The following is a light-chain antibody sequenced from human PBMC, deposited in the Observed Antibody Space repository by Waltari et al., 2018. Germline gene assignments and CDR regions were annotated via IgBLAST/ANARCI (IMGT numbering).Light chain of an antibody. CDR2: KAS. CDR1: QSISSW. Sequence: DIQLTQSPPTLSASVGDRVTITCRASQSISSWLAWYQQKPGKAPKVLIYKASNLESGVPSRFSGSGSGTEFTLTISSLQPDDFATYYCQRYNSYAWTFGQGTRVEIK. J-gene: IGKJ1*01. V-gene: IGKV1-5*03. CDR3: QRYNSYAWT.